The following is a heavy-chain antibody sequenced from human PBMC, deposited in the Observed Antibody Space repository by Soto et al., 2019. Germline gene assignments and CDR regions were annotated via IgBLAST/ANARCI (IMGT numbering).Heavy chain of an antibody. J-gene: IGHJ3*02. CDR2: IYYSGST. Sequence: QVQLQESGPGLVKPSQTLSLTCIVSGGSISSADYYWSWVRQPPGKGLEWIGYIYYSGSTYYNPSLKSRLTISVDTSKNQFSPKLSSVPAADTAVYYCARAATGWGHAFDIWGQGTMVTVSS. CDR1: GGSISSADYY. V-gene: IGHV4-30-4*01. CDR3: ARAATGWGHAFDI. D-gene: IGHD2-15*01.